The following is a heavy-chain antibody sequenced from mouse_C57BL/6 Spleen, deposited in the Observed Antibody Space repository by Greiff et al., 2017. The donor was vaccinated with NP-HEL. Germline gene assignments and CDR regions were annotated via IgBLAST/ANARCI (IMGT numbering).Heavy chain of an antibody. J-gene: IGHJ1*03. V-gene: IGHV5-9*01. Sequence: DVKLQESGGGLVKPGGSLKLSCAASGFTFSSYTMFWVRQTPEKRLEWVATISGGGGNTYYPDSVKGRFTISRDNAKNTLYLQMSSLRSEDTALYYCARHRFTTVVATNFDVWGTGTTVTVSS. CDR3: ARHRFTTVVATNFDV. CDR2: ISGGGGNT. D-gene: IGHD1-1*01. CDR1: GFTFSSYT.